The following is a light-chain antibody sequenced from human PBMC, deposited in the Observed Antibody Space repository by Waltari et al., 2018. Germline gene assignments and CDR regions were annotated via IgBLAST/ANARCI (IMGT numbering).Light chain of an antibody. V-gene: IGKV3D-15*01. Sequence: EIVMTQSPATLSVSPGERATLSCRASQRVSGNLAWYQQKPGQAPRPLIYGASTRATGIPARFSGSASGTEFTLTISSLQSEDSAVYYCQQYYDWRRVTFGQGTRLEIK. CDR3: QQYYDWRRVT. CDR1: QRVSGN. CDR2: GAS. J-gene: IGKJ5*01.